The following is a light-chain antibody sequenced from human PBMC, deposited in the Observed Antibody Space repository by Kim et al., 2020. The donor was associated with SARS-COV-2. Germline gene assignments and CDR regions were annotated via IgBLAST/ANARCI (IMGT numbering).Light chain of an antibody. V-gene: IGKV3-20*01. J-gene: IGKJ3*01. CDR3: QQWGGSQCT. Sequence: EIVLTQSPGTLSLSPGERATLSCRASQSVSSNSLAWYQQKPGQAPRLLIYGASSRATGIPDRFSGSGSGTDFTLSISRLEPEDFAVYYCQQWGGSQCTFGPGTKVDIK. CDR1: QSVSSNS. CDR2: GAS.